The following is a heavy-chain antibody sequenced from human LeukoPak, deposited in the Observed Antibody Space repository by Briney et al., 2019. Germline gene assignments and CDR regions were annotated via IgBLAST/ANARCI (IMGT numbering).Heavy chain of an antibody. Sequence: SETLSLTCAVYGGSFSGYYWSWIRQPPGKGLEWIGEINHSGSTNYNPSLKSRVTISVDTSKNQFSLKLSSVTAADTAVYHCARGGNIVVVPAAIPFDYWGQGTLVTVSS. CDR1: GGSFSGYY. CDR3: ARGGNIVVVPAAIPFDY. D-gene: IGHD2-2*01. J-gene: IGHJ4*02. V-gene: IGHV4-34*01. CDR2: INHSGST.